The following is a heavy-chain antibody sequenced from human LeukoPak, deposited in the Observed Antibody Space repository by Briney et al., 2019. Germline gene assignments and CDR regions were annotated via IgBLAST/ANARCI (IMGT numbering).Heavy chain of an antibody. CDR3: ARLTAEYYYYMDV. CDR2: IYYSGST. J-gene: IGHJ6*03. V-gene: IGHV4-59*08. Sequence: PSETLSLTCTVSGGSISSYYWSWIRQPPGKGLEWIGYIYYSGSTNYNPSLKSRVTISVDTSKNQFSLKLSSVTAADTAVYYCARLTAEYYYYMDVWGKGTTVTVSS. CDR1: GGSISSYY.